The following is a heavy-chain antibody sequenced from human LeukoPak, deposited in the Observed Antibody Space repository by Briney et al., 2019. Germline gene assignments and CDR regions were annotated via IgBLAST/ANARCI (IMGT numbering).Heavy chain of an antibody. J-gene: IGHJ4*02. Sequence: GESLKISCKGSGYSFTSYWIGWVRQMPGKGLEWMGIIYPGDSDTRYSPSFQGQVTISADKSISTAYLQWSSLKASDTAMYYCARPGYCSSTSCPDYYFDYWGQGTLVTVSS. V-gene: IGHV5-51*01. CDR3: ARPGYCSSTSCPDYYFDY. CDR2: IYPGDSDT. CDR1: GYSFTSYW. D-gene: IGHD2-2*01.